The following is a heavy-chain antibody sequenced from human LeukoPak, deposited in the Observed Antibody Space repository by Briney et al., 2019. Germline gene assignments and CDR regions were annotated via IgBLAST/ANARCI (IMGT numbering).Heavy chain of an antibody. CDR3: ARGERDDYSKNFDY. V-gene: IGHV1-8*03. Sequence: ASVKVSSKDTRCTFTSYDINWVRQATGQGLERMGWMNPNSGNTGYAQKFQGRVTITRNTTIGTAYMELSSLRSEDTAVYYCARGERDDYSKNFDYWGQGTLVTVSS. CDR1: RCTFTSYD. D-gene: IGHD4-11*01. CDR2: MNPNSGNT. J-gene: IGHJ4*02.